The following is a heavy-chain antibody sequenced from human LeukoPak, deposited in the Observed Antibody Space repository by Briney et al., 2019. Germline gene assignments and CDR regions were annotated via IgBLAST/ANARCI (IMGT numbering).Heavy chain of an antibody. V-gene: IGHV3-23*01. D-gene: IGHD3-9*01. J-gene: IGHJ4*02. CDR3: AKDSHYDILTGYYTD. CDR1: GFTFSSYA. Sequence: GGSLRLSCAASGFTFSSYAMSWVRQAPGKGLEWVSAISGSGGSTYYADSVKGRFTISRDNSKNTLYLQMNSLRAEDTAVYYCAKDSHYDILTGYYTDWGQGTLVTVSS. CDR2: ISGSGGST.